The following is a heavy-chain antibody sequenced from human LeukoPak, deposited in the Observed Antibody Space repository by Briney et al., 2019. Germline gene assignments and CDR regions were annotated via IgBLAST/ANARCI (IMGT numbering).Heavy chain of an antibody. CDR2: IVVGSGNT. V-gene: IGHV1-58*02. CDR1: GFTFTSSA. Sequence: TSVKVSCKASGFTFTSSAMQWVRQARGQRLEWIGWIVVGSGNTNYAQKFQERVTITRDMSTSTAYMELSSLRSEDTAVYYCAAGVVNYDSSGYYSNWFDPWGQGTLVTVSS. D-gene: IGHD3-22*01. CDR3: AAGVVNYDSSGYYSNWFDP. J-gene: IGHJ5*02.